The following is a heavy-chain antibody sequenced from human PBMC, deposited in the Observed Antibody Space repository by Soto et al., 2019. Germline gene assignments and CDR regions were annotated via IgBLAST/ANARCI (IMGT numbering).Heavy chain of an antibody. V-gene: IGHV4-39*01. D-gene: IGHD2-15*01. CDR3: AGYCSGGSRHPFYYHGMDV. Sequence: PSETLSLTCTVSGGSISSSSYYWGWIRQPPGKGLEWIGSIYYSGSTYYNPSLKSRVTISVDTSKNQFSLKLSSVTAADTAVYYRAGYCSGGSRHPFYYHGMDVWGQGTTVTVSS. CDR1: GGSISSSSYY. J-gene: IGHJ6*02. CDR2: IYYSGST.